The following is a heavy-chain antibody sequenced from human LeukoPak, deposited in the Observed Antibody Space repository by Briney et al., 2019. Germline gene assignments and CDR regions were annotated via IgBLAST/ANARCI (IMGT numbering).Heavy chain of an antibody. CDR3: ARRPRNSGTYDGPSGLDY. Sequence: SETLSLTCAVYGGSFSGYYWSWIRQHPGKGLEWIGEINHSGSTNYNPSLKSRVSISVDTSKNQFSLKLSSVTAADTAMYYCARRPRNSGTYDGPSGLDYWGQGTLVTVSS. V-gene: IGHV4-34*01. CDR1: GGSFSGYY. CDR2: INHSGST. J-gene: IGHJ4*02. D-gene: IGHD1-26*01.